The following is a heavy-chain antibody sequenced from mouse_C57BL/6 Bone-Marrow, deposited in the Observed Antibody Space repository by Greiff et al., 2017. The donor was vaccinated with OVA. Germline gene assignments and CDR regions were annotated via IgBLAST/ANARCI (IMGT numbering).Heavy chain of an antibody. J-gene: IGHJ3*01. CDR3: VRQGVLAY. CDR2: IRSKSNNYAT. V-gene: IGHV10-1*01. Sequence: EVHLVESGGGLVQPKGSLKLSCAASGFSFNTYAMNWVRQAPGKGLEWVARIRSKSNNYATYYADSVKDRFTIYRDDSESMLYLQMNNLKTEDTAMYYCVRQGVLAYWGQGTRVTVSA. CDR1: GFSFNTYA.